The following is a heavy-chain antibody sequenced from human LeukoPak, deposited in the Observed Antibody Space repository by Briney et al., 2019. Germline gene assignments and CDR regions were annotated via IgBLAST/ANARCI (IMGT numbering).Heavy chain of an antibody. V-gene: IGHV3-53*01. D-gene: IGHD1-14*01. CDR1: GFTDSGNH. CDR3: AKGFRNLPFDY. CDR2: IYTGGIT. Sequence: GGSLRLSCAASGFTDSGNHMSWVRQAPGKGLEWVSVIYTGGITYYADSVKGRFTISRDNSKNTLYLQMNSLRAEDTAVYYCAKGFRNLPFDYWGQGTLVTVSS. J-gene: IGHJ4*02.